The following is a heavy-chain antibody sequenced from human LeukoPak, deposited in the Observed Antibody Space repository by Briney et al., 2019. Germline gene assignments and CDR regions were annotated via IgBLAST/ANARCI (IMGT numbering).Heavy chain of an antibody. V-gene: IGHV1-69*06. Sequence: SVKVSCKASGGTFSSYAISWVRQAPGQGLEWMGGIITIFGTANYAQKFQGRVTITADKSTSTAYMELSSLRSEDTAVYYCARETYYYGSGSPSPFDYWGQGTLVTVSS. CDR3: ARETYYYGSGSPSPFDY. CDR2: IITIFGTA. J-gene: IGHJ4*02. D-gene: IGHD3-10*01. CDR1: GGTFSSYA.